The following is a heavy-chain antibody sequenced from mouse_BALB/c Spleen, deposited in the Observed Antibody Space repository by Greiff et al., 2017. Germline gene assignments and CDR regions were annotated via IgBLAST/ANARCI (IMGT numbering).Heavy chain of an antibody. CDR2: INPSTGYT. CDR1: GYTFTSYW. J-gene: IGHJ3*01. Sequence: VKLVESGAELAKPGASVKMSCKASGYTFTSYWMHWVKQRPGQGLEWIGYINPSTGYTEYNQKFKDKATLTADKSSSTAYMQLSSLTSEDSAVYYCARSLPPFAYWGQGTLVTVSA. CDR3: ARSLPPFAY. V-gene: IGHV1-7*01. D-gene: IGHD1-2*01.